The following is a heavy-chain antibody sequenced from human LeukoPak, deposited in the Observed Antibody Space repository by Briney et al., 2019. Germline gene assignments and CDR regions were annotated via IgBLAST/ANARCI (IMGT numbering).Heavy chain of an antibody. Sequence: PGGSLRLSCAASGFTFDDYGMSWVRHAPGKGLEWVSGINWNGGSTGYADSVKGRFTISRDNAKNSLYLQMNSLRAEDTALYHCAREALRADYVWGSYYYYYMDVWGKGTTVTISS. V-gene: IGHV3-20*01. CDR1: GFTFDDYG. CDR3: AREALRADYVWGSYYYYYMDV. J-gene: IGHJ6*03. D-gene: IGHD3-16*01. CDR2: INWNGGST.